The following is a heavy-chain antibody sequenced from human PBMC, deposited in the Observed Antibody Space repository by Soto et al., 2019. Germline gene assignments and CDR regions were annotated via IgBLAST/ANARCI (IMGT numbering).Heavy chain of an antibody. D-gene: IGHD2-15*01. J-gene: IGHJ6*02. V-gene: IGHV3-23*01. Sequence: GGSLRLSCVASGFTFENYAMSWVRQAPGKGLEWVSAISGSGGTTYYSDSVKGRFTISRDNSKNTVYLQMNDLRVEDAAEYFCAKDSWAIGGVPAGDYYAMDVWGQGTRVNVSS. CDR3: AKDSWAIGGVPAGDYYAMDV. CDR2: ISGSGGTT. CDR1: GFTFENYA.